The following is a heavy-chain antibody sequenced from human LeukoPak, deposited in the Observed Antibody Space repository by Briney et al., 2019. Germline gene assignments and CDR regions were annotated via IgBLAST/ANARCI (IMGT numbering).Heavy chain of an antibody. J-gene: IGHJ2*01. CDR3: ARAQEDSSSQAWYFDL. Sequence: ASVKVSCKASGYTFTSYAMHWVRQAPGQRLEWMGWINAGNGNTKYSQKFQGRVTITRDTSASTAYMELSSLRSEDTAVYYCARAQEDSSSQAWYFDLWGRGTLVTVSS. D-gene: IGHD6-13*01. V-gene: IGHV1-3*01. CDR1: GYTFTSYA. CDR2: INAGNGNT.